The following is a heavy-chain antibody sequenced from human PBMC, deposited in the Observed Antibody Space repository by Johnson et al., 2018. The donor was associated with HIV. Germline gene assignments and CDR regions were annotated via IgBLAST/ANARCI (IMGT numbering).Heavy chain of an antibody. V-gene: IGHV3-30*18. CDR3: AKYTFDI. J-gene: IGHJ3*02. CDR2: ISFAGSNE. CDR1: GFTFSNFG. Sequence: QVQLVESGGGVVQPGRSLRLSCAASGFTFSNFGFHWVRQAPGKGLQWVAAISFAGSNEYYADSVKGRFTISRDSSKNTLYLQMNSLRAADTAVYYCAKYTFDIWGQGTMVTVSS.